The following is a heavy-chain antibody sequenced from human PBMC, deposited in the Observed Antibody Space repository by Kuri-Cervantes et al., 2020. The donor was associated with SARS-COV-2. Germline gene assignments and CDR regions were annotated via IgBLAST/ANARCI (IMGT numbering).Heavy chain of an antibody. CDR2: ISSSSSTI. CDR3: ASNKFLTIWSGPLDY. J-gene: IGHJ4*02. V-gene: IGHV3-48*01. CDR1: GFTFSSYS. D-gene: IGHD3-3*01. Sequence: GESLKISCAASGFTFSSYSMNWVRQAPGKGLEWVSYISSSSSTIYYADSVKGRFTISRDNAKNSLYLQMSSLRAEDTAVYYCASNKFLTIWSGPLDYWGQGTLVTVSS.